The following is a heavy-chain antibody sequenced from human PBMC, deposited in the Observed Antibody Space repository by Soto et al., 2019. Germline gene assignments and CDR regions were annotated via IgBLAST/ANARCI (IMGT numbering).Heavy chain of an antibody. V-gene: IGHV1-3*01. Sequence: XSVKVSCTASGYPFINYGMHWVRQAPGQRLEWMGWINGGNGHTKYSQKFQGRVTITRDTSASTVYMELSSLRSEDTAVYYCARSGYSSGWYHWYFDLWGRGTLVTVSS. D-gene: IGHD6-19*01. J-gene: IGHJ2*01. CDR1: GYPFINYG. CDR2: INGGNGHT. CDR3: ARSGYSSGWYHWYFDL.